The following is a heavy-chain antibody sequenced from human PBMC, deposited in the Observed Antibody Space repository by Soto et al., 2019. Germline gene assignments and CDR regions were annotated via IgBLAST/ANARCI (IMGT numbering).Heavy chain of an antibody. CDR1: GFTFSSYD. Sequence: GGSLRLSCAASGFTFSSYDMHWVRQATGKGLEWVSAIGTAGDTYYPGSVKGRFTISRENAKNSLYLQMNSLRAEDTAVYYCARGTRGYRYYYYGMDVWGQGTTVTVAS. CDR3: ARGTRGYRYYYYGMDV. CDR2: IGTAGDT. D-gene: IGHD5-18*01. V-gene: IGHV3-13*01. J-gene: IGHJ6*02.